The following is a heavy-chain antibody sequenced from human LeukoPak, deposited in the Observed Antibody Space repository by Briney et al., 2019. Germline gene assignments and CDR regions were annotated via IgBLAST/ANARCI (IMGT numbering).Heavy chain of an antibody. D-gene: IGHD3-3*01. V-gene: IGHV1-2*04. CDR3: ARGLNYEGGNWFGP. CDR2: INPNSGGT. CDR1: GYTFTGYY. Sequence: ASVKVSCKASGYTFTGYYMHWVRQAPGQGLEWMGWINPNSGGTNYAQKFQGWVTMTRDTSISTAYMELSRLRSDDTAVYYCARGLNYEGGNWFGPWGQGTLVTVSS. J-gene: IGHJ5*02.